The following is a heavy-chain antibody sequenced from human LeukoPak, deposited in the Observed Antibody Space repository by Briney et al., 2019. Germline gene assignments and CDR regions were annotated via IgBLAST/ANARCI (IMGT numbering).Heavy chain of an antibody. Sequence: PGGSLSLSCTASGFTVSSNYMSWVRQAPGKGLEGVSLIYSGGRTYHADSVKGRSTISRDNSKNTLYLQMNSLRAEDSAVYYCASKLGSYCSGSNCHNYYYYMDVWGKGTTVTVSS. V-gene: IGHV3-53*01. D-gene: IGHD2-15*01. CDR3: ASKLGSYCSGSNCHNYYYYMDV. CDR2: IYSGGRT. J-gene: IGHJ6*03. CDR1: GFTVSSNY.